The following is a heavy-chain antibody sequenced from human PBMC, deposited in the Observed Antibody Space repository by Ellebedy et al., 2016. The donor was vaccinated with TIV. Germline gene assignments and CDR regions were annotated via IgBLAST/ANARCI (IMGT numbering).Heavy chain of an antibody. J-gene: IGHJ4*02. V-gene: IGHV1-18*01. Sequence: AASVKVSCKASGYTFTSYGISWVRQAPGQGLEWMGWISAYNGDTIYAQNLQGRATMTTDRSTSTAYMELRSLGFDDTAVYYCARDEKMRMTRGLLAYWGQGTPVTVSS. CDR2: ISAYNGDT. CDR3: ARDEKMRMTRGLLAY. CDR1: GYTFTSYG. D-gene: IGHD3-10*01.